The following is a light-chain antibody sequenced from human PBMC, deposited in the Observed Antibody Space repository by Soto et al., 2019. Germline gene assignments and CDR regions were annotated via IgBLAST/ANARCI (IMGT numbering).Light chain of an antibody. CDR2: AAS. CDR3: QQYYSYPPT. J-gene: IGKJ5*01. Sequence: AIQITQSPSSLSASVGDGVTISFLASQGIGNALGWYQQKPGKAPKLLIYAASALQSGVPSRFSGSGSGTDFTLTISCLQSEDFATYYCQQYYSYPPTFGQGTRLEIK. V-gene: IGKV1-6*01. CDR1: QGIGNA.